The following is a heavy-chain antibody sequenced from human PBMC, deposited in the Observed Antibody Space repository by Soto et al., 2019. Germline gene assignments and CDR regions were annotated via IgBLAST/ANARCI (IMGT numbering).Heavy chain of an antibody. CDR3: ARDRGSGYALDY. CDR1: GYTFTSYG. D-gene: IGHD5-12*01. CDR2: ISAYNGNT. V-gene: IGHV1-18*01. J-gene: IGHJ4*02. Sequence: QVQLMQSGAEVKKPGASVKVSCKASGYTFTSYGISWVRQAPGQGLEWMGWISAYNGNTNYAQKLQGRVSMTTDTSTTTVYMELRSLRSDDTAVYYCARDRGSGYALDYWGQGALVTVSS.